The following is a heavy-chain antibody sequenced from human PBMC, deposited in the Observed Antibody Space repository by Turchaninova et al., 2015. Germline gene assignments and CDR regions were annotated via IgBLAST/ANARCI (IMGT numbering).Heavy chain of an antibody. CDR2: SNPNSGGT. J-gene: IGHJ1*01. CDR1: GNTFTGYY. Sequence: QVQLVQSGAEVKKPGASVKVSCKASGNTFTGYYIPWVQQSPGQGLEWMGRSNPNSGGTNYAQKFQGRVTMTRDTSISTAYMELSSLRSDDTAVYYCASEYTTSSGYFQHWGQGTLVTVSS. V-gene: IGHV1-2*06. CDR3: ASEYTTSSGYFQH. D-gene: IGHD6-6*01.